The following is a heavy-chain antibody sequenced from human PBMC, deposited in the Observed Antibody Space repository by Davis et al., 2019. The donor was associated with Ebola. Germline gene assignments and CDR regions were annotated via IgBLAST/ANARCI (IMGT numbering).Heavy chain of an antibody. V-gene: IGHV1-8*01. CDR3: ARGVRKIAAAGIRYFDY. J-gene: IGHJ4*02. Sequence: ASVKVSCKASGYTFTSYDINWVRQATGQGLEWMGWMNPNSGNTGYAQRFQGRVTMTRNTSIGTAYMELSSLRSEDTAVYFCARGVRKIAAAGIRYFDYWGQGTLVTVSS. D-gene: IGHD6-13*01. CDR2: MNPNSGNT. CDR1: GYTFTSYD.